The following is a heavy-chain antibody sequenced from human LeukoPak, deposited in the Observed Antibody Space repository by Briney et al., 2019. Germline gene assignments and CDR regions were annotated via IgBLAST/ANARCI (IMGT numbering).Heavy chain of an antibody. CDR3: AGSYHYYMDV. CDR1: GGSISNYY. CDR2: ISYIGST. J-gene: IGHJ6*03. V-gene: IGHV4-59*01. Sequence: KTSETLSLTCTVPGGSISNYYWSWIRQPPGKGLEWIGYISYIGSTKYNPSLKSRVTISEDTSKKQFSLKLSSVTAADTAVYYCAGSYHYYMDVWGKGTTVTVSS.